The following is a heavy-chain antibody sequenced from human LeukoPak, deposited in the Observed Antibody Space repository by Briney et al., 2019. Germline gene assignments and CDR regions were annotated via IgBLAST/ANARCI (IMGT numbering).Heavy chain of an antibody. D-gene: IGHD2-15*01. Sequence: SETLSLTCAVYGGSFSGYYWSWIRQPPGKGLGWIGEINHSGSTNYNPSLKSRVTISVDTSKNQFSLKLSSVTAADTAVDYCARLGAARIYDYWGQGTLVTVSS. J-gene: IGHJ4*02. V-gene: IGHV4-34*01. CDR3: ARLGAARIYDY. CDR1: GGSFSGYY. CDR2: INHSGST.